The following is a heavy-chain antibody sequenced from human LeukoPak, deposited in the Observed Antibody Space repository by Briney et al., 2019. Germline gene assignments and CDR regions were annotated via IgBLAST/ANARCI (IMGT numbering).Heavy chain of an antibody. D-gene: IGHD3-16*01. V-gene: IGHV3-23*01. CDR2: ISRSSSSK. J-gene: IGHJ4*02. CDR3: GKDLDEYMWGSYHPYLDY. CDR1: GFTFSSYA. Sequence: AAGSLRLSCAASGFTFSSYAMSWVRQAPGQGLEWVSAISRSSSSKYYADTVKGRFTMYGDNAKNQLYLQMNNLTAEDKAGYYCGKDLDEYMWGSYHPYLDYWGQGTLVTVSS.